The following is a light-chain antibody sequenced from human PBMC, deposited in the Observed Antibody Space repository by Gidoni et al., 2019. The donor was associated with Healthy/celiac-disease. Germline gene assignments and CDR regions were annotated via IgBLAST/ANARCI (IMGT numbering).Light chain of an antibody. Sequence: DIQMTQSPSSLSASVGDSVTITCQASQDISNYLNWYQQKPGKAPKLLLYDASNLETGVPSRFSGRGSGTDFTFTISSLQPEDIATYYCQQYDNLPITFGQGTRLEIK. CDR3: QQYDNLPIT. CDR2: DAS. CDR1: QDISNY. V-gene: IGKV1-33*01. J-gene: IGKJ5*01.